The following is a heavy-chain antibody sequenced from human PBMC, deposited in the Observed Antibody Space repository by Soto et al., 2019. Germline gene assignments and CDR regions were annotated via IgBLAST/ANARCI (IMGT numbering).Heavy chain of an antibody. D-gene: IGHD7-27*01. Sequence: SETLSLTCTVSGGSITSDYSCWSWIRQPPGEGLEWIGHIFDSGTTYTNPSLRSQVAISLDTSKNHFSLTLSSVTAADTAAYYCPRGPSGDKLHYRGQGALVTVSS. CDR1: GGSITSDYSC. V-gene: IGHV4-30-4*01. CDR2: IFDSGTT. J-gene: IGHJ4*02. CDR3: PRGPSGDKLHY.